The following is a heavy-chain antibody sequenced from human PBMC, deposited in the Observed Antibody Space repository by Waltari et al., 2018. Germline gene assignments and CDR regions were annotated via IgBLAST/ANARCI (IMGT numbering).Heavy chain of an antibody. CDR1: GDSIKTDPYY. CDR2: IHSRGTT. D-gene: IGHD3-10*01. J-gene: IGHJ4*02. CDR3: ARLVWFGAWIDN. Sequence: QVQLQESGPGMLRPSETLSLTCTVSGDSIKTDPYYWGWIRQSPGKGLECLGTIHSRGTTYVPASLEPRVTISVDTLNNRFSLNLRSATAADTAVYFCARLVWFGAWIDNWGQGSLVTVSS. V-gene: IGHV4-39*01.